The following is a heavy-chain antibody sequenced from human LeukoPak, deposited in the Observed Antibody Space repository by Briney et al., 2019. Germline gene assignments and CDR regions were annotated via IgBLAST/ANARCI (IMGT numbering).Heavy chain of an antibody. CDR1: GYTFTGYY. CDR2: INPNSGGT. CDR3: ARERGSIAARLGGENWFDP. Sequence: GASVKVSCKASGYTFTGYYMHWVRQAPGQGLEWMGWINPNSGGTNYAQKFQGRVTMTRDTSISTAYMELSRLRSDDTAVYYCARERGSIAARLGGENWFDPWGQGTLVTVSS. J-gene: IGHJ5*02. V-gene: IGHV1-2*02. D-gene: IGHD6-6*01.